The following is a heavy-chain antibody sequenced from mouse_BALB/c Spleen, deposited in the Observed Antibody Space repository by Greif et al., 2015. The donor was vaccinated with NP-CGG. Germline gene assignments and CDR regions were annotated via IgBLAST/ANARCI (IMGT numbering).Heavy chain of an antibody. V-gene: IGHV1-53*01. Sequence: VQLQQSGAELVKPGASVKLSCKASGYTFTSYFMYWVKQRPGQGPEWIGEINPTNGGTNFNEKFKSKATLTVDKSSSTTYMQLSRLTSEDSAVYYCTRGDFYFWFAYWGQGTLVTVSA. CDR3: TRGDFYFWFAY. D-gene: IGHD1-1*01. J-gene: IGHJ3*01. CDR2: INPTNGGT. CDR1: GYTFTSYF.